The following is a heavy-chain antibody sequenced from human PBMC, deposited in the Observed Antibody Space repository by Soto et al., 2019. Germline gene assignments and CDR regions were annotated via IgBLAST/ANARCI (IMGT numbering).Heavy chain of an antibody. D-gene: IGHD1-26*01. CDR2: ISPDGSVT. J-gene: IGHJ3*02. CDR1: GYTFSRHW. Sequence: EVQLVESGGGLVQPGGSLRLSCAASGYTFSRHWIHWVRQAPGQGPVGVSRISPDGSVTDYADFVEGRFTISRDNAKNTLYLQMSSLRAEGTAVDYCARPRSMSSSGFDIWGQGTMVTVSS. V-gene: IGHV3-74*01. CDR3: ARPRSMSSSGFDI.